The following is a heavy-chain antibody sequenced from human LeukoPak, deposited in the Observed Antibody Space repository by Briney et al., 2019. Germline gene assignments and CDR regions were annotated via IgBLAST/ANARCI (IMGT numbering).Heavy chain of an antibody. D-gene: IGHD2-15*01. CDR1: GGSINNYW. CDR2: IYYSGST. V-gene: IGHV4-59*01. CDR3: ARYCSGGDCYSKALDY. J-gene: IGHJ4*02. Sequence: SETLSLTCSVSGGSINNYWWNWIRQPPGKGQEWIGYIYYSGSTSYNPSLKSRLTISVDTSLNQFSLKLNSVTAADTAVYYCARYCSGGDCYSKALDYWGQGILVTVSS.